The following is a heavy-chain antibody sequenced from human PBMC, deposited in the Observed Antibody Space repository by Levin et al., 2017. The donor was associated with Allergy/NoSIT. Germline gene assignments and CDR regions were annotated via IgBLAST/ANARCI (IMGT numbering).Heavy chain of an antibody. Sequence: SQTLSLTCAVYGGSFSGSYWSWIRQPPGKGLEWIGEINHSGSTNYNPSLKSRVTISVDTSKNQFSLKLSSVTAADTAVYYCARLRGVGTAPLEVAPAQVEGTLDYWGQGTLVTVSS. J-gene: IGHJ4*02. CDR2: INHSGST. CDR1: GGSFSGSY. V-gene: IGHV4-34*01. CDR3: ARLRGVGTAPLEVAPAQVEGTLDY. D-gene: IGHD2-15*01.